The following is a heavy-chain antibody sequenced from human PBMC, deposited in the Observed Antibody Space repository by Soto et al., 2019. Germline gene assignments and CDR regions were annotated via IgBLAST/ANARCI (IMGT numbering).Heavy chain of an antibody. Sequence: EVPLVESGGGLVQPGRSLRLSCAASGFTFDDYAMHWVRQTPGKGLEWVSGISWNSGSIGYADSVKGRFTISRDNAKNSLYLQMNSLRAEDTALYYCAKEGIGGDWYFDLWGRGTLVTVSS. CDR3: AKEGIGGDWYFDL. D-gene: IGHD3-10*01. CDR2: ISWNSGSI. J-gene: IGHJ2*01. CDR1: GFTFDDYA. V-gene: IGHV3-9*01.